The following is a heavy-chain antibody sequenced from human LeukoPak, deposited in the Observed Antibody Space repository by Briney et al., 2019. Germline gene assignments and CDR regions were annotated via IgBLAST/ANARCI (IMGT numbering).Heavy chain of an antibody. J-gene: IGHJ4*02. CDR3: ARLVSSTWYLDY. D-gene: IGHD6-13*01. CDR1: GYSITSGYF. CDR2: IYHSGST. V-gene: IGHV4-38-2*02. Sequence: SETLSLTCTVSGYSITSGYFWGWIRPPPGKGLEWIGSIYHSGSTYYNPSLKSRVTISVDTSKNQFSLKLSSVTAADTAVYYCARLVSSTWYLDYWGQGTLVTVSS.